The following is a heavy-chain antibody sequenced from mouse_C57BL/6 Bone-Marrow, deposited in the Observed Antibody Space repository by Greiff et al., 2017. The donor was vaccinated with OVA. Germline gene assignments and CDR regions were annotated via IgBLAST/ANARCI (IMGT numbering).Heavy chain of an antibody. J-gene: IGHJ4*01. Sequence: QVQLQQSDAELVKPGASVKISCKVSGYTFTDHTIHWMKQRPEQGLEWIGYIYPRDGSTKYNEKFKGKATLTADKSSSTAYMQLNSLTSDDSAVYFCARANYYGSSVHYYAMDYWGQGTSVTVSS. CDR1: GYTFTDHT. V-gene: IGHV1-78*01. CDR3: ARANYYGSSVHYYAMDY. D-gene: IGHD1-1*01. CDR2: IYPRDGST.